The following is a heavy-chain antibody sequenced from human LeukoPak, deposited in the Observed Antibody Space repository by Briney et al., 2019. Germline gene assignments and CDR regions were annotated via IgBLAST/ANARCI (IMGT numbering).Heavy chain of an antibody. D-gene: IGHD3-10*01. CDR3: ASGAQTSSAYYYYYYYYMDV. CDR1: VYTFTSYG. Sequence: ASVKVSCKASVYTFTSYGISWVRQAPGQGLEWMGWISAYNGNTNYAQKLQGRVTMTTDTSTSTAYMELRSLRSDDTAVYYCASGAQTSSAYYYYYYYYMDVWGKGTTVTVSS. V-gene: IGHV1-18*01. CDR2: ISAYNGNT. J-gene: IGHJ6*03.